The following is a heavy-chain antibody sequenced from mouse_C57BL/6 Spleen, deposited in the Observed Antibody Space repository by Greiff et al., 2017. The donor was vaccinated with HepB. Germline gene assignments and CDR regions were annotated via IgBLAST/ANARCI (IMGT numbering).Heavy chain of an antibody. D-gene: IGHD1-1*01. V-gene: IGHV1-15*01. Sequence: VQLQQSGAELVRPGASVTLSCKASGYTFTDYEMHWVKQTPVHGLEWIGAIDPETGGTAYNQKFKGKAILTADKSSSTAYMELRSLTSEESAVYDCTRGTRVVAYRGYYYDDWGQGTTLTVSS. CDR1: GYTFTDYE. CDR3: TRGTRVVAYRGYYYDD. CDR2: IDPETGGT. J-gene: IGHJ2*01.